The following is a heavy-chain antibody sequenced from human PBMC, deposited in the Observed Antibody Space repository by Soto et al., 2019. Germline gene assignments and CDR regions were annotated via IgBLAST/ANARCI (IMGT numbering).Heavy chain of an antibody. J-gene: IGHJ1*01. D-gene: IGHD6-19*01. CDR1: GFTFSSYA. CDR3: AKGHSSGWYASYFQH. Sequence: GGSLRLSCAASGFTFSSYAMSWVRQAPGKGLEWVSAISGSGGSTYYADSVKGRFTISRDNSKNTLYLQMNSLRAEDTAVYYCAKGHSSGWYASYFQHWGQGTLVTVSS. V-gene: IGHV3-23*01. CDR2: ISGSGGST.